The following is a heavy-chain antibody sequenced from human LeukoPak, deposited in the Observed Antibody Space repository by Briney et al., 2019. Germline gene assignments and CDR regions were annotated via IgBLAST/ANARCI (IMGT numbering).Heavy chain of an antibody. CDR3: ARLGSLRGLDY. CDR2: IYYSGST. J-gene: IGHJ4*02. CDR1: GGSISSSSYY. Sequence: PSETLSLTCTVSGGSISSSSYYWGWIRQPPGKGLEWIGSIYYSGSTYYNPSLKSRVTISVDTSKNQFSLKLSSVTAADTAVYYCARLGSLRGLDYWGQGTLVTVSS. D-gene: IGHD3-3*01. V-gene: IGHV4-39*01.